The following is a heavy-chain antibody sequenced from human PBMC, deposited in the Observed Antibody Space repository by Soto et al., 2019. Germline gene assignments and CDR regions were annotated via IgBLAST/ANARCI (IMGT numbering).Heavy chain of an antibody. J-gene: IGHJ5*02. CDR2: INPKSDDT. CDR1: GYPFSDNQ. CDR3: ARKHSLDYIRWGLDP. Sequence: RGASVKVSCKASGYPFSDNQIHWLRRAPGQGLEWMGRINPKSDDTNYAQKFQGRVTMTRDTSIDTAYLELTGLTSDDTATYYCARKHSLDYIRWGLDPWGQGTLVTVSS. D-gene: IGHD4-4*01. V-gene: IGHV1-2*02.